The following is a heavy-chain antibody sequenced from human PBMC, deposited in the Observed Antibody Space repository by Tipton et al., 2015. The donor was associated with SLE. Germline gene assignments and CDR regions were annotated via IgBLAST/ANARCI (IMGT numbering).Heavy chain of an antibody. V-gene: IGHV3-23*03. D-gene: IGHD6-13*01. Sequence: GSLRLSCAASGFTFSSYAMSWVRQAPGKGLEWVSVIYSGGSSTYYADSVKGRFTISRDNSKNTLYLQMNSLRAGDTAVYYRAKLAQGYSSSSYYYYYMDVWGKGTTVTISS. CDR2: IYSGGSST. CDR1: GFTFSSYA. J-gene: IGHJ6*03. CDR3: AKLAQGYSSSSYYYYYMDV.